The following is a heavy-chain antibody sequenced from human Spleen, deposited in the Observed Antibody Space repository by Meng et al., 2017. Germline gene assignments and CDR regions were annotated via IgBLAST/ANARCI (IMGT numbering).Heavy chain of an antibody. J-gene: IGHJ4*02. Sequence: QVQLVQSGAEVKKPGASVKFSCKASGYIFTDYFIHWVRQAPGQGLEWMGTINPSNGGTNYVQKFQGRLTVTRDTSTSTVYMDLSSLISEDTAVYYCAREKSPGHFDFWGQGTLVTVSS. CDR1: GYIFTDYF. CDR3: AREKSPGHFDF. CDR2: INPSNGGT. V-gene: IGHV1-46*01.